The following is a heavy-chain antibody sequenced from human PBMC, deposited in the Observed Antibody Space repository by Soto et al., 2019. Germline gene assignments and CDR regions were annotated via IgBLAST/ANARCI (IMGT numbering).Heavy chain of an antibody. CDR1: GGSFSGYY. Sequence: SETLSLTCAVYGGSFSGYYWSWIRQPPGKGLEWIGEINHSGSTNYNPSLKSRVTISVDTSKNQFSLKLSSVTAADTAVYYCARGKRSYLRYFDYWGQGTLVTSPQ. J-gene: IGHJ4*02. CDR2: INHSGST. CDR3: ARGKRSYLRYFDY. V-gene: IGHV4-34*01. D-gene: IGHD1-26*01.